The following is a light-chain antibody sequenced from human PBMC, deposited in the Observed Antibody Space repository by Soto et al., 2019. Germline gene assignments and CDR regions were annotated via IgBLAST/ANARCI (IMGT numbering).Light chain of an antibody. CDR3: NSYTSASTLLYL. CDR1: SSDVGGYNY. CDR2: GVT. J-gene: IGLJ1*01. V-gene: IGLV2-14*01. Sequence: QSALTQPASVSGSPGQSITISCTGTSSDVGGYNYVSWYQQHPGIAPKLLIYGVTNRPSGVSTRFSGSKSGNTASLTISGLQAEDEADYHCNSYTSASTLLYLFGTGTKVTVL.